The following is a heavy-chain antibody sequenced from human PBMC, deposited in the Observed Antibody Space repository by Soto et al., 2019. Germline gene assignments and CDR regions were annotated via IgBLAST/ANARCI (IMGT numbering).Heavy chain of an antibody. V-gene: IGHV1-3*01. CDR3: ARDFLGDPGAHFDY. D-gene: IGHD3-16*01. J-gene: IGHJ4*02. CDR1: GYRFTDYA. CDR2: VNVHNGDT. Sequence: QVQLVQSGAEVRKPGASVKVACKASGYRFTDYAIQWVRQAPGQSLEWLGWVNVHNGDTKYSQRFHDRVTITWDTSATTAYTELGSLRSEDTAVYYCARDFLGDPGAHFDYWGQGTLVTVSS.